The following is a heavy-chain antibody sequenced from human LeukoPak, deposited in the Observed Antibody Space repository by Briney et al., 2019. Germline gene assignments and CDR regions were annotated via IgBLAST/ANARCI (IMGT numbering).Heavy chain of an antibody. CDR2: ISGSGGTT. Sequence: PGGSLRLSCAASGFIFSRYGMSWVRQAPGKGLDWVSAISGSGGTTYYADSVKGRFTISRDNSKNTLYLQINSLRAEDTAVYYCAKDHLPGIVVADRDYWGLGTLVTVSS. J-gene: IGHJ4*02. CDR3: AKDHLPGIVVADRDY. D-gene: IGHD6-19*01. V-gene: IGHV3-23*01. CDR1: GFIFSRYG.